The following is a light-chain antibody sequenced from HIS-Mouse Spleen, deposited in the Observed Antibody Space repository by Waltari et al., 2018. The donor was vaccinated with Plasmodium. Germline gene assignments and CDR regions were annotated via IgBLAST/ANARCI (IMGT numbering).Light chain of an antibody. V-gene: IGLV3-10*01. CDR1: ALPKKY. CDR3: YSTDSSGNHRV. J-gene: IGLJ3*02. Sequence: SYELTQPPSVSVSPGQTARITCHGDALPKKYAYWYQQKSGQAPVLVIYEDSKRPSGIPEGFSGSSSGTMATLTISGAQVEDEADYYCYSTDSSGNHRVFGGGTKLTVL. CDR2: EDS.